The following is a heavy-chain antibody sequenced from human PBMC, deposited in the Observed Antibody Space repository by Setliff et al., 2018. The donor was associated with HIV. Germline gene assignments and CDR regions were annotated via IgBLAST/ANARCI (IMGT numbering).Heavy chain of an antibody. J-gene: IGHJ4*02. V-gene: IGHV4-39*01. CDR1: GASIRTTSYP. CDR2: IYYTGST. CDR3: ARHYGDYVFDS. D-gene: IGHD4-17*01. Sequence: KTSETLSLTCSVSGASIRTTSYPWGWIRQAPGKGLEWIGSIYYTGSTYYNPSFKSRVTISVDTSENQFSLKMYSVTAADTAVYYCARHYGDYVFDSWGQGTLVTVS.